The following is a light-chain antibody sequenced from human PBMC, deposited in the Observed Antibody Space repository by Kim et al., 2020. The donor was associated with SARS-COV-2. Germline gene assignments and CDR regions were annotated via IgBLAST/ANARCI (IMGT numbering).Light chain of an antibody. J-gene: IGKJ1*01. V-gene: IGKV3-20*01. CDR2: GAS. Sequence: EVVLTQSPGTLYLSPGERAILSCRASQSVTSSHLSWYQQKPGQTPTLLIFGASNRAAGVPDRFSGSGSGTDFTLTINRLEPEDFAVYYCQQYGGSPLWTFGQGTKVDIK. CDR1: QSVTSSH. CDR3: QQYGGSPLWT.